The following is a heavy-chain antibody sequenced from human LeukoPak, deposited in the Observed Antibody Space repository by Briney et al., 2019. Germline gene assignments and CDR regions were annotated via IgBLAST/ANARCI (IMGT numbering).Heavy chain of an antibody. CDR1: GFTFSSYA. CDR2: ISYDGSNK. CDR3: ARPPLEDYYDSSGYSLSY. V-gene: IGHV3-30-3*01. J-gene: IGHJ4*02. D-gene: IGHD3-22*01. Sequence: GRSLRLSCAASGFTFSSYAMHWVRQAPGKGLEWVAVISYDGSNKYYADSVKGRFTISRDNSKNTLYLQMNGLRAEDTAVYYCARPPLEDYYDSSGYSLSYWGQGTLVTVSS.